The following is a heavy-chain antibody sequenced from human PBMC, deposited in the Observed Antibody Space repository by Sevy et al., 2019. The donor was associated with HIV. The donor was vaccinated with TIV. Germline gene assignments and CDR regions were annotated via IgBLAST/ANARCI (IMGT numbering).Heavy chain of an antibody. J-gene: IGHJ4*02. CDR2: IYSGGST. CDR1: GFTVSSNY. V-gene: IGHV3-66*01. D-gene: IGHD5-18*01. CDR3: ARGRGTGYSYGFDY. Sequence: GVSLRLSCAASGFTVSSNYMSWVRQAPGKGLEWVSVIYSGGSTYYADSVKGRFIISRDNSKNTLYLQMNSLRAEDTAVYYCARGRGTGYSYGFDYWGQGTLVTVSS.